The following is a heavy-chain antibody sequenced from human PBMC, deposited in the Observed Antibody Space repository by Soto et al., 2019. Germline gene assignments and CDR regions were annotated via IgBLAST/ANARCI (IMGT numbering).Heavy chain of an antibody. CDR1: GDSVSINSAA. Sequence: SQTLSLTCAIAGDSVSINSAAWNWIRHSPSRGLEWLGRTYYRSKWYNDYAVSVKSRITINPDTSKNQFSLQLNCVTPGDTAVYYCARGAYSSGDKGFDYWGQGTLVT. V-gene: IGHV6-1*01. CDR2: TYYRSKWYN. CDR3: ARGAYSSGDKGFDY. J-gene: IGHJ4*02. D-gene: IGHD6-19*01.